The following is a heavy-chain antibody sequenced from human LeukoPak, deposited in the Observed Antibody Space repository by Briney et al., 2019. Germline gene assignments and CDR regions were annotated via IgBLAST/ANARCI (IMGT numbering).Heavy chain of an antibody. CDR2: IGTAGDS. V-gene: IGHV3-13*01. J-gene: IGHJ5*02. Sequence: PGGSLRLSCAASGFTFSSHDMHWVRQITGKGLEWVSVIGTAGDSLYAGSARGRFTISRENAKNSLYLQMNSLRAGDTAVYYCARSVAGSSWFDPWGQGTLVTVSS. CDR1: GFTFSSHD. CDR3: ARSVAGSSWFDP. D-gene: IGHD6-19*01.